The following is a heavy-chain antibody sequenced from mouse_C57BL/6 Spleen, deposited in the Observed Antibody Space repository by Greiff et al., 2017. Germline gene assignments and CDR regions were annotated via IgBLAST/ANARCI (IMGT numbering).Heavy chain of an antibody. Sequence: QVQLQQPGAELVMPGASVKLSCKASGYTFTSYWMHWVKQRPGQGLEWIGEIDPSDSYTNYNQKFKGKSTLTVDKSSSTAYMQLSSLTSEDSAVYYCARKYYGSSPHWYFDVWGTGTTVTVSS. V-gene: IGHV1-69*01. D-gene: IGHD1-1*01. CDR3: ARKYYGSSPHWYFDV. CDR2: IDPSDSYT. J-gene: IGHJ1*03. CDR1: GYTFTSYW.